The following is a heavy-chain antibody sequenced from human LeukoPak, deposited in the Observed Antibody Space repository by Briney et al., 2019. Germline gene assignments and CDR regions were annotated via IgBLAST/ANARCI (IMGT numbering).Heavy chain of an antibody. D-gene: IGHD5-18*01. Sequence: SETLSLTCAVYGGSFSGYYWSWIRQPPGKGLEWIGEINHSGSTNYNPSLKSRVTISVDTSKNQFSLKLSSVTAADTAVYYCARVFPEYSYYYYYGMDVWGQGTTVTVSS. CDR2: INHSGST. CDR1: GGSFSGYY. CDR3: ARVFPEYSYYYYYGMDV. V-gene: IGHV4-34*01. J-gene: IGHJ6*02.